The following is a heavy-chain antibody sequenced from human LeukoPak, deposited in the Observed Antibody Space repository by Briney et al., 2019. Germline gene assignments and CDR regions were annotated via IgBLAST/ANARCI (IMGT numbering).Heavy chain of an antibody. Sequence: SETLSLTCTVSGGSISSYYWSWIRQPPGKGLEWIGYIYYSGSTNYNPSLKSRVTISVDTSKNQFSLKLSSVTAADTAVYYCARESRFTIFGVVMSYYFDYWGQGTLVTVPS. CDR2: IYYSGST. D-gene: IGHD3-3*01. CDR1: GGSISSYY. V-gene: IGHV4-59*01. J-gene: IGHJ4*02. CDR3: ARESRFTIFGVVMSYYFDY.